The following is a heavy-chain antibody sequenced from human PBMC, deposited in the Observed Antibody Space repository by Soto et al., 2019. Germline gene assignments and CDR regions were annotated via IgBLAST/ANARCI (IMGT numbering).Heavy chain of an antibody. Sequence: QVQVVQSGAEVKKPGASVKVSCKASGYTFTSYAMHWVRQAPGQRLEWMGWINPGNGNTKNSQKFQDRVTITTDTFASTAYMELSSMRSEDTAVYYCARGASSVTTFYFDLWGRGTLVTVSS. V-gene: IGHV1-3*01. CDR3: ARGASSVTTFYFDL. CDR2: INPGNGNT. J-gene: IGHJ2*01. CDR1: GYTFTSYA. D-gene: IGHD4-17*01.